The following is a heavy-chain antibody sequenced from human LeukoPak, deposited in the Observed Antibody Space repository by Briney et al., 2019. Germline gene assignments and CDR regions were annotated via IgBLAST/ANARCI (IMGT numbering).Heavy chain of an antibody. CDR2: INPSGGST. V-gene: IGHV1-46*01. Sequence: GASLKGSSKASRYTFTTYNMHWGRQTPGQGLEWMGIINPSGGSTTYAQKFQGRVTMTRDTSTGTVYMDLSSLRSEDTAVYYCARQKVEWELLPWSAFDIWGQGTMVTVSS. CDR3: ARQKVEWELLPWSAFDI. D-gene: IGHD1-26*01. J-gene: IGHJ3*02. CDR1: RYTFTTYN.